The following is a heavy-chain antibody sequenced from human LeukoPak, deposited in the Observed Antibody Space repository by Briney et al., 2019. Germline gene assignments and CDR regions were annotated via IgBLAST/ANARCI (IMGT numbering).Heavy chain of an antibody. CDR2: ISSSSSYI. Sequence: PGGSLRLSCAASGFTFSSYSMNWVRQAPGKGLEWVSSISSSSSYIYYADSVKGRFTISRDNAKNSLYLQMNSLRAEDTAVYYCARDQPPVQWLSENWFDPWGQGTLVTVSS. V-gene: IGHV3-21*01. CDR3: ARDQPPVQWLSENWFDP. D-gene: IGHD3-22*01. CDR1: GFTFSSYS. J-gene: IGHJ5*02.